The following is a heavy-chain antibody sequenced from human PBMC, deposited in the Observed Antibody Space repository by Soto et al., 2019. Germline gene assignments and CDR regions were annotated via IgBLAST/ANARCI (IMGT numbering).Heavy chain of an antibody. V-gene: IGHV1-18*01. CDR1: GYTFTSYG. Sequence: QVQLVQSGAEVKKPGASVKVSCKASGYTFTSYGISWVRQAPGQGLEWMGWISAYNGNTNYAQKLQGRVTMTTDTFTSTANMELRSLRSDDTAVYYCARDLISGYCSSASCYTYGWFDPWGQGTLVTVSS. CDR3: ARDLISGYCSSASCYTYGWFDP. D-gene: IGHD2-2*02. J-gene: IGHJ5*02. CDR2: ISAYNGNT.